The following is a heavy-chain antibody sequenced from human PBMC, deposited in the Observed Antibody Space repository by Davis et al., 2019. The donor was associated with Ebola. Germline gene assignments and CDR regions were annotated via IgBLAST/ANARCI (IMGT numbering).Heavy chain of an antibody. CDR1: GYTVTGYY. CDR2: IIPIFGTA. CDR3: ARESRIAVAGWYYYYGMDV. D-gene: IGHD6-19*01. V-gene: IGHV1-69*13. Sequence: AASVQVSCKASGYTVTGYYMHWVRQAPGQRLEWMGGIIPIFGTANYAQKFQGRVTITADESTSTAYMELSSLRSEDTAVYYCARESRIAVAGWYYYYGMDVWGQGTTVTVSS. J-gene: IGHJ6*02.